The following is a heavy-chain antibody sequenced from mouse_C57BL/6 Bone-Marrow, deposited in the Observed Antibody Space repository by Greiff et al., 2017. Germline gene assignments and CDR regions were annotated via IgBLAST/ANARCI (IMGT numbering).Heavy chain of an antibody. V-gene: IGHV14-4*01. D-gene: IGHD6-5*01. Sequence: DVKLVESGAELVRPGASVKLSCTASGFNIKDDYMHWVKQRPEQGLEWIGWIDPENGDTEYASKFQGKATITADTSSNTAYLQLSSLTSEDTAVYYCTPISWFAYWGQGTLVTVSA. CDR2: IDPENGDT. J-gene: IGHJ3*01. CDR3: TPISWFAY. CDR1: GFNIKDDY.